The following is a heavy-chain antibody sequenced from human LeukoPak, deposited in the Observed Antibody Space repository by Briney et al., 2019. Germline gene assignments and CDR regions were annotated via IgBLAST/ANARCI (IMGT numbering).Heavy chain of an antibody. D-gene: IGHD4-23*01. CDR3: AKHDYGGPVI. CDR1: GFTFSSYA. V-gene: IGHV3-23*01. J-gene: IGHJ3*02. CDR2: ISGDGTGR. Sequence: GGSLRLSCAASGFTFSSYAMSWARQAPGRGLEWVSAISGDGTGRYYADSVKGRFTISRDNSMNTLYLQMNSLRAEDTAIYYCAKHDYGGPVIWGQGTMVTVSS.